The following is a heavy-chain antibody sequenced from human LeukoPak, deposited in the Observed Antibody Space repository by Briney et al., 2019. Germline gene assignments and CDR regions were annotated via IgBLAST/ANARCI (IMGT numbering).Heavy chain of an antibody. CDR3: ARVTGYMIEDYFDY. CDR1: GGTISSYY. Sequence: SETLSLTCTVSGGTISSYYWSWIRQPPGKGLEWIGYIYYSGSNNYNPSLKSRVTISVDTSKNQFSLKLRSVTAADTAVYYCARVTGYMIEDYFDYWGQGILVTVSS. CDR2: IYYSGSN. J-gene: IGHJ4*02. D-gene: IGHD3-9*01. V-gene: IGHV4-59*01.